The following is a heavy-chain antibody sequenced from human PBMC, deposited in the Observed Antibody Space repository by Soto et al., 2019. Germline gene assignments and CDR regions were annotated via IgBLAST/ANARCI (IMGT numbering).Heavy chain of an antibody. CDR1: GGSISSSSYY. Sequence: PSETLSLTCTVSGGSISSSSYYWGWIRQPPGKGLEWIGSIYYSGSTYYNPSLKSRVTISVDTSKNQFSLKLSSVTAADTAVYYCARHKGFFDYWGQGTLVNVSS. J-gene: IGHJ4*02. V-gene: IGHV4-39*01. CDR2: IYYSGST. CDR3: ARHKGFFDY.